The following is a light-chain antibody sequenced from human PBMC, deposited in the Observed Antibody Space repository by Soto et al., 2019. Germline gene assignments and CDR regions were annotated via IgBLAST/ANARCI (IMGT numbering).Light chain of an antibody. CDR3: QQSSNWPPWT. V-gene: IGKV3-11*01. Sequence: EIVLTQSPATLSLSPGERATFSCKASQSVGTSLAWFQQKPGQAPRLLIYDASVRATGIPARFSGSGSGTDFTLTTSRLQPEDIAMYYCQQSSNWPPWTFGRGTRVEI. CDR1: QSVGTS. CDR2: DAS. J-gene: IGKJ1*01.